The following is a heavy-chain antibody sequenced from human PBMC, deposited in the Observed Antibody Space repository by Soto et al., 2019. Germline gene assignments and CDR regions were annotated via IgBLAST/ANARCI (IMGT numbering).Heavy chain of an antibody. CDR3: ARLIGDSWLDS. CDR2: TYYRSKWYT. CDR1: GDSVSSNSAT. Sequence: SQTLSLTCAISGDSVSSNSATWDWIMQSPSRGLEWLGRTYYRSKWYTYYAVSVKGRITINPDTSNNHLSLQLDSVTPDDTAVYYCARLIGDSWLDSWGQGTLVTVGS. D-gene: IGHD2-8*01. J-gene: IGHJ5*01. V-gene: IGHV6-1*01.